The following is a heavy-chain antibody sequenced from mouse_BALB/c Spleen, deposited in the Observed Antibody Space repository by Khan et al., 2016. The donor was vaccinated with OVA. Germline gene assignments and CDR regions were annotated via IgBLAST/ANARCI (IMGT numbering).Heavy chain of an antibody. V-gene: IGHV3-2*02. CDR3: ARDGSRYNYAMDY. D-gene: IGHD2-3*01. Sequence: EVQLQESGPGLVKPSQSLSLTCTVTGYSITSDYAWNWIRQFPGNKLEWMGYISYSGITNYNPSLKSRISITRDTSKNQLFLQLNSVTTEDTATYYCARDGSRYNYAMDYWGQGTSVTVSS. CDR1: GYSITSDYA. CDR2: ISYSGIT. J-gene: IGHJ4*01.